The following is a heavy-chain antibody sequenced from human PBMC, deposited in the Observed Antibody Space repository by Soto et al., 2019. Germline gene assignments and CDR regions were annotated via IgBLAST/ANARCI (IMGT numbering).Heavy chain of an antibody. CDR3: TTDSPISSYDSSGYSPG. Sequence: GGSLRLSCAASGLTFSNAWMRWVRQAPGKGLEWVGRIKSKTDGGTTDYAAPVKGRFTISRDDSKNTLYLQMNSLKTEDTAVYYCTTDSPISSYDSSGYSPGWGQGTLVTVSS. J-gene: IGHJ4*02. D-gene: IGHD3-22*01. CDR2: IKSKTDGGTT. CDR1: GLTFSNAW. V-gene: IGHV3-15*01.